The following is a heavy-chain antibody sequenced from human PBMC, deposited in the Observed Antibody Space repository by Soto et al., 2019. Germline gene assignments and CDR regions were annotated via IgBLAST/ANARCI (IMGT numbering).Heavy chain of an antibody. Sequence: PGGSLRLSCVASGFSFSKYGMHWVRQAPGEGLEWLSLISHDGSEKWYAESVKGRFTISRDNSKNTLYLQMSSLKTEDTAVYYCTPVYGGSYSLDIWGQGTMVTV. J-gene: IGHJ3*02. CDR1: GFSFSKYG. V-gene: IGHV3-33*08. CDR3: TPVYGGSYSLDI. CDR2: ISHDGSEK. D-gene: IGHD1-26*01.